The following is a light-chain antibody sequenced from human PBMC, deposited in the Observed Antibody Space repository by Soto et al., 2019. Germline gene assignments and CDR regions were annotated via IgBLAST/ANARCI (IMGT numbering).Light chain of an antibody. Sequence: EILLTQYPGTLSLSPGERATLSCRASHTISSSYLAWYQQKPGQAPRLLMYGISRRATGIPDRFSGSGSGTDFTLTITRLEPEDFAVYYCQQYVTSSPRTFGQGTKVDIK. J-gene: IGKJ1*01. CDR2: GIS. CDR3: QQYVTSSPRT. CDR1: HTISSSY. V-gene: IGKV3-20*01.